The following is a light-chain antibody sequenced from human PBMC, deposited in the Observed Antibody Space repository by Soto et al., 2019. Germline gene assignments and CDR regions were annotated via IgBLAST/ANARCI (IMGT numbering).Light chain of an antibody. CDR1: QSVSSNN. Sequence: EIVLTQSPGTLSLSPGERATLSCRASQSVSSNNLAWYQQRPGQAPRVVIYGASTRATGIPERFSGSGSGTDFTLTISRLEPEDFAVYYCQQYYNWPPWTFGLGTKVEIK. V-gene: IGKV3-20*01. J-gene: IGKJ1*01. CDR3: QQYYNWPPWT. CDR2: GAS.